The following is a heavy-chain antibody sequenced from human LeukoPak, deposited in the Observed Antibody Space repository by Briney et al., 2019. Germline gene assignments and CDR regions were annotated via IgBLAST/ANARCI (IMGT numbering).Heavy chain of an antibody. CDR1: GGSFSGYY. V-gene: IGHV4-34*01. J-gene: IGHJ4*02. CDR3: ARGPIYYYDSGSYFLGPSFDY. CDR2: INHSEST. Sequence: SETLSLTCAVYGGSFSGYYWSWIRQPPGKGLERIGEINHSESTNYNPSLKSRVTISVDTSKNQFSLKLSSVTAADTAVYYCARGPIYYYDSGSYFLGPSFDYWGQGTLVTVSS. D-gene: IGHD3-10*01.